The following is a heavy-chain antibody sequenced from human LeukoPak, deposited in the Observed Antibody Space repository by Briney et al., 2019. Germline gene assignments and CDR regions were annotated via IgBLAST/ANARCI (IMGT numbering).Heavy chain of an antibody. J-gene: IGHJ5*02. Sequence: ASVKVSCEASGFTFIGYYMHWVRQAPGQGLEWMGWINPNSGGTNYAQNFQGRVTMTRDTSISTAYMELSRLRSEDTAVYYYARDSSGWYHWFDPWGQGTLVTVSS. D-gene: IGHD6-19*01. V-gene: IGHV1-2*02. CDR1: GFTFIGYY. CDR2: INPNSGGT. CDR3: ARDSSGWYHWFDP.